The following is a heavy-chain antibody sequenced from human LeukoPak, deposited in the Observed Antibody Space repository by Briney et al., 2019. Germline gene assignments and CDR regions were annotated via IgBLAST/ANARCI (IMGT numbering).Heavy chain of an antibody. CDR1: GFPFSRYG. J-gene: IGHJ5*02. V-gene: IGHV3-23*01. D-gene: IGHD3-22*01. CDR3: AKDHYDSSGYANWFDL. CDR2: ISSSGGST. Sequence: GGSLRLSCAASGFPFSRYGLSWVRQAPGKGLEWVSVISSSGGSTYHADSVKGRFSISRDNSRNTLYLQMNSLRAEDTAIYYCAKDHYDSSGYANWFDLWGQGTLVTVSS.